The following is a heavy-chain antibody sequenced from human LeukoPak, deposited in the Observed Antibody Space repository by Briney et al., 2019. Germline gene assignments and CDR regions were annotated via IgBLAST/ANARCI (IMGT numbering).Heavy chain of an antibody. CDR2: IYYSGST. D-gene: IGHD5-18*01. J-gene: IGHJ4*02. V-gene: IGHV4-59*01. Sequence: SETLSLTCTVSGGSISSYYWSWIRQPPGKGLEWIGYIYYSGSTNYNPSLKSRVTISVDTSKNQFSLKLSSVTAADTAVYYCARSTAMISLIAYWGQGTLVTVSS. CDR3: ARSTAMISLIAY. CDR1: GGSISSYY.